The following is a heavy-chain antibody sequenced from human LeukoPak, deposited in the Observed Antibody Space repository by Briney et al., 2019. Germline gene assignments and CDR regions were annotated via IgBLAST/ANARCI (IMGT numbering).Heavy chain of an antibody. CDR3: AVYSSSFDY. CDR1: DYL. J-gene: IGHJ4*02. V-gene: IGHV3-11*04. Sequence: DYLWGWIRQTPGKGLEWVSYISSSGSTIYYADSVKGRFTISRDNAKNSLYLQMNSLRAEDTAVYYCAVYSSSFDYWGQGTLVTVSS. D-gene: IGHD6-6*01. CDR2: ISSSGSTI.